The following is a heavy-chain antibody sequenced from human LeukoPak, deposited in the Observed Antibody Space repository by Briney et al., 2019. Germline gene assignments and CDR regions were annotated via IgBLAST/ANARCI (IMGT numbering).Heavy chain of an antibody. V-gene: IGHV4-39*07. D-gene: IGHD4-23*01. CDR3: ARENYGGNVFKDY. CDR2: IYYSGST. Sequence: SETLSLTCTVSGGSISSSSYYWGWIRQPPGKGLEWIGSIYYSGSTYYNPSLKSRVTISVDTSKNQFSLKLSSVTAADTAVYYCARENYGGNVFKDYWGQGTLVTVSS. CDR1: GGSISSSSYY. J-gene: IGHJ4*02.